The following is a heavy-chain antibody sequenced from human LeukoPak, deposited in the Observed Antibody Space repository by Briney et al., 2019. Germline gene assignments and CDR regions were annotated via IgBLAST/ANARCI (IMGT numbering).Heavy chain of an antibody. D-gene: IGHD3-3*01. CDR1: GFTFSSYS. V-gene: IGHV3-21*01. J-gene: IGHJ4*02. Sequence: GRSLRLSCAASGFTFSSYSMNWVRQAPGKGLEWVSSISSSSSYIYYADSVKGRFTISRDNAKNSLYLQMNSLRAEDTAVYYCAMYYDFWSGYLGVDYWGQGTLVTVSS. CDR3: AMYYDFWSGYLGVDY. CDR2: ISSSSSYI.